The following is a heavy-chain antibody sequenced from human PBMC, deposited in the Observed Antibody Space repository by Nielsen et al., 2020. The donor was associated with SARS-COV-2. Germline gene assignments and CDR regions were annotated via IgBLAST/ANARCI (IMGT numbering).Heavy chain of an antibody. D-gene: IGHD3-3*01. CDR1: GGSISSYY. CDR3: ARGITIFGVVIIYPEYYFDY. CDR2: IYYSGST. V-gene: IGHV4-59*08. J-gene: IGHJ4*02. Sequence: SETLSLTCTVSGGSISSYYWSWIRQPPGKGLEWIGYIYYSGSTNYNPSLKSRVTISVDTSKNQFSLKLSSVTAADTAVYYCARGITIFGVVIIYPEYYFDYWGQGTLVTVSS.